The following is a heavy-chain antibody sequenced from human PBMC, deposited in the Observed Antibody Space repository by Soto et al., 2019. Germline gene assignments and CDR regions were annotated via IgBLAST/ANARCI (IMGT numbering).Heavy chain of an antibody. CDR2: IDGSGDST. CDR3: AKDRGWTYYFDY. D-gene: IGHD6-19*01. V-gene: IGHV3-23*01. J-gene: IGHJ4*02. Sequence: GSLRLSCATSGFPFRNYAMSWVRQTPGKGLEWVSAIDGSGDSTYYADSVKGRFTISRDNSGNTLYLQMDSLRAEDTAVYFCAKDRGWTYYFDYWGQGALVTVSS. CDR1: GFPFRNYA.